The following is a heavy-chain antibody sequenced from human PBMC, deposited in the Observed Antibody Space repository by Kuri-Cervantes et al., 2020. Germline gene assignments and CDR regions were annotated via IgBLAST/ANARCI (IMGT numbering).Heavy chain of an antibody. V-gene: IGHV3-9*01. Sequence: SLKISCAASGFTFSSYWMHWVRQAPGKGLQWVPGISWNSGGIGHADSVKGRFTISRDNAKNSLYLQMNSLRAEDTALYYCAKDLTYRSSSGFDNWGQGTLVTVSS. CDR1: GFTFSSYW. CDR2: ISWNSGGI. CDR3: AKDLTYRSSSGFDN. D-gene: IGHD6-6*01. J-gene: IGHJ4*02.